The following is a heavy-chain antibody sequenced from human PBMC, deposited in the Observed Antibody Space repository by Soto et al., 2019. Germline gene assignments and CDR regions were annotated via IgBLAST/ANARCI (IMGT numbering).Heavy chain of an antibody. D-gene: IGHD2-15*01. CDR2: IRSKANSYAT. V-gene: IGHV3-73*01. J-gene: IGHJ6*02. Sequence: GGSLRLSCSASGFTFSGSAMHWVRQASGKGLEWVGRIRSKANSYATAYAASVKGRFTISRDDSKNTAYLQMNSLKTEDTAVYYCTRRRDPNCSGGSCYYYYGMDVWGQGTTVTVSS. CDR1: GFTFSGSA. CDR3: TRRRDPNCSGGSCYYYYGMDV.